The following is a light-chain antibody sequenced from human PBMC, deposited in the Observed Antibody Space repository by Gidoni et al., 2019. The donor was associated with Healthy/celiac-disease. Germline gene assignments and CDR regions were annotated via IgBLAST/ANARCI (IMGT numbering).Light chain of an antibody. J-gene: IGLJ1*01. CDR3: QSYDSSLNFV. CDR1: SSNIGAGYN. Sequence: QSVLTQPPSVSGAPGERVTISCTGSSSNIGAGYNVHWYQQLPGTAPKLLIYGNSNRPSGVPDRFSGSKSGPSASLAITGLQAEDEADYYCQSYDSSLNFVFGTGTKVTIL. CDR2: GNS. V-gene: IGLV1-40*01.